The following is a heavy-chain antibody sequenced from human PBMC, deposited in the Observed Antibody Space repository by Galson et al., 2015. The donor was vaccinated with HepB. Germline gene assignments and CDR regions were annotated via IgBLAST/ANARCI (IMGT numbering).Heavy chain of an antibody. V-gene: IGHV1-2*02. CDR2: INPHSGGT. J-gene: IGHJ5*02. D-gene: IGHD3-16*01. Sequence: SVKVSCKASGYTFTGYYIHWVRQVPGQGLEWMGWINPHSGGTNYAQKFQGRVTMTRDTSISTAYMALSSLRSDDTAVYYCASAACTYTTSCSPDFPWGQGTLVTVSS. CDR1: GYTFTGYY. CDR3: ASAACTYTTSCSPDFP.